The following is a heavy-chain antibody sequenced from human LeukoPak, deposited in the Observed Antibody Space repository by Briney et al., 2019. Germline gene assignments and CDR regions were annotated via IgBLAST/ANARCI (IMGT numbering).Heavy chain of an antibody. V-gene: IGHV4-34*01. J-gene: IGHJ5*02. Sequence: SETLSLTCAVYGGSFSGYYWSWIRQPPGKGLEWIGEINHSGSTNYNPSLKSRVTISVDTSKDQFSLKLSSVTAADTAVYYCARDPSSGYYNWFDPWGQGTLVTVSS. CDR3: ARDPSSGYYNWFDP. CDR2: INHSGST. D-gene: IGHD3-22*01. CDR1: GGSFSGYY.